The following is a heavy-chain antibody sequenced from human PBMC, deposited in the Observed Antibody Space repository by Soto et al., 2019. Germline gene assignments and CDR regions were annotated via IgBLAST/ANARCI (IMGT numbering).Heavy chain of an antibody. D-gene: IGHD5-12*01. J-gene: IGHJ3*01. CDR3: AREGLRFGRAFDF. CDR1: GGSISSYY. Sequence: SETLSLTCTVSGGSISSYYWSWIRQPPGKGLEWIGYIYYSGSTNYNPSLKSRVTISVDTSKNQFSLTLSSVTAADTAVYYCAREGLRFGRAFDFWGQGTMVTVSS. V-gene: IGHV4-59*12. CDR2: IYYSGST.